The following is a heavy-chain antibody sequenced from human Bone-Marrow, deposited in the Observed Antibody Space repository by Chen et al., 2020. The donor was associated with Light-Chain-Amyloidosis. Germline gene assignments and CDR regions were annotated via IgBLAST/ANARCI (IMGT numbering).Heavy chain of an antibody. Sequence: EVQLVESGGGLVKPGGSLRLSCAASGFTFSTYGMNWVRQAPGKGLEWVSSISSTSSYIYYADSVKGRFTISRDNAKNSLYLQINSLRAEDTAVYYCARRGSTGTAVDYGGQGTLVTVSS. CDR1: GFTFSTYG. V-gene: IGHV3-21*01. J-gene: IGHJ4*02. D-gene: IGHD4-4*01. CDR3: ARRGSTGTAVDY. CDR2: ISSTSSYI.